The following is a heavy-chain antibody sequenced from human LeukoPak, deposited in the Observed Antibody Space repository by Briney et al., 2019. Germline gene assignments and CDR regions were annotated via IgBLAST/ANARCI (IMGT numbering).Heavy chain of an antibody. CDR1: GFTFSSSG. J-gene: IGHJ1*01. D-gene: IGHD3-22*01. CDR3: ANGQWLAAYDISGYLEYFQH. Sequence: PGGSLRLSCAASGFTFSSSGMHWVRQAPGKGLEWVTFIRYDGSNKYYADSVKGRFTISRDNFKNTLYLQMNSLRAEDTAVYYCANGQWLAAYDISGYLEYFQHWGQGTLVTVSS. CDR2: IRYDGSNK. V-gene: IGHV3-30*02.